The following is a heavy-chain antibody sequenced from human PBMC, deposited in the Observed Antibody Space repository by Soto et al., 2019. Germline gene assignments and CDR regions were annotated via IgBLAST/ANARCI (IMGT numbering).Heavy chain of an antibody. J-gene: IGHJ4*02. CDR2: IYGSGGT. CDR3: TRSGGMYALHS. D-gene: IGHD6-19*01. CDR1: GDSISTSNY. Sequence: QVQLHESGPGLVKPSGTLSLTCAVSGDSISTSNYWSWVRQPPGKGLEWIGEIYGSGGTTYNPSLKNRVTISLDKSTNPFYLHLASVPAADTAVYYCTRSGGMYALHSWGQGTLVIVSS. V-gene: IGHV4-4*02.